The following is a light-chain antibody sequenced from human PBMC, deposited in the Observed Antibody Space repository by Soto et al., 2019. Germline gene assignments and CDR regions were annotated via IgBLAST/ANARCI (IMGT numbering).Light chain of an antibody. V-gene: IGKV1-5*03. J-gene: IGKJ1*01. CDR2: TAS. CDR3: LQYNSYSRGT. Sequence: DIQMTQSPSTLSASVGDRVTITCRASQDIDNWLAWYQQKPGKVPRLLIYTASTLESRVPSRFSGSGTGTEFTLTISSLQPDDFATYYCLQYNSYSRGTFGQGTLVAIK. CDR1: QDIDNW.